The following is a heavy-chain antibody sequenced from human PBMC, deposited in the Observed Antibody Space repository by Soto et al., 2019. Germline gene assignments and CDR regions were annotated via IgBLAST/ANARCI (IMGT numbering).Heavy chain of an antibody. Sequence: GGSLRLSCAASGFTFRTYGMHWVRQAPGKGLEWVAGIWSDGSNKYYVDSVKGRFIISRDNSRSTLYLEMSSLRAEDTALYYCARDLSYYYESTGYYQPAYWGQGALVTVSS. CDR3: ARDLSYYYESTGYYQPAY. V-gene: IGHV3-33*01. CDR1: GFTFRTYG. J-gene: IGHJ4*02. CDR2: IWSDGSNK. D-gene: IGHD3-22*01.